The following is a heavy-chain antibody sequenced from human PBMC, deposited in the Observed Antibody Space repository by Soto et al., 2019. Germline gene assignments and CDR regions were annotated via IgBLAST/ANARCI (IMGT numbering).Heavy chain of an antibody. CDR3: ARIRTYYYDSSGYYRQYYYYCSDV. V-gene: IGHV1-18*01. CDR1: GYTFTSYG. J-gene: IGHJ6*02. CDR2: ISAYNGNT. D-gene: IGHD3-22*01. Sequence: QVQLVQSGAEVKKPGASVKVSCKASGYTFTSYGISWVRQAPGQGLEWMGWISAYNGNTNYAQKLQGRVTMTTDTSTSTAYMELRSLRSDDTAVYYCARIRTYYYDSSGYYRQYYYYCSDVWVQGTTVTVSS.